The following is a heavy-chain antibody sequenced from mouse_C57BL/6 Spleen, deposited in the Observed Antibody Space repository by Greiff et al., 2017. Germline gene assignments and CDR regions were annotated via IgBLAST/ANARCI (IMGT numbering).Heavy chain of an antibody. CDR3: TTNYGNWPFAY. CDR1: GFNIKDYY. Sequence: VQLQQSGAELVRPGASVKLSCTASGFNIKDYYMHWVKQRPEQGLEWIGRIDPEDGDTEYAPKFQGKATMTADTSSNTAYPQLSSLTSEDTAVYYCTTNYGNWPFAYWGQGTLVTVSA. D-gene: IGHD2-1*01. J-gene: IGHJ3*01. CDR2: IDPEDGDT. V-gene: IGHV14-1*01.